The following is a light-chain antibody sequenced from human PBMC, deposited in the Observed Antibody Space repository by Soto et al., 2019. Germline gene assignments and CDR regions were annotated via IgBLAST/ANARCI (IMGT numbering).Light chain of an antibody. CDR1: QSVSSN. J-gene: IGKJ1*01. V-gene: IGKV3-15*01. Sequence: EIVMTQSPATLPVSPGERTTPSRRASQSVSSNLAWYQQKPGQAPRFLIYGASTRATGIPARFSGSGSGTEFTLTISSLQSEDFAAYYCQQRSNWPGTFGQGTKVDIK. CDR3: QQRSNWPGT. CDR2: GAS.